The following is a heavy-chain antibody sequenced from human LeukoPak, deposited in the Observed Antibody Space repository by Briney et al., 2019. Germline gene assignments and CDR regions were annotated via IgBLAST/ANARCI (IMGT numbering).Heavy chain of an antibody. CDR1: GFTFSSYA. CDR2: ISSSSSTI. D-gene: IGHD1-1*01. Sequence: GGSLRLSCAASGFTFSSYAMSWVRQAPGKGLEWISYISSSSSTIYYADSVKGRFTISRDNAKSSLYLQMNSLRAEDTAVCYCARVSRNYYYYYMDVWGKGTTVTVSS. V-gene: IGHV3-48*04. J-gene: IGHJ6*03. CDR3: ARVSRNYYYYYMDV.